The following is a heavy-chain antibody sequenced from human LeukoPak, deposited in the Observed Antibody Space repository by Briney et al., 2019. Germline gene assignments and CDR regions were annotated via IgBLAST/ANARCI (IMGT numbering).Heavy chain of an antibody. J-gene: IGHJ6*04. CDR1: GGSISSSSYY. Sequence: SETLSLTCTVSGGSISSSSYYWGWIRQPPGKGLEWIGSIYYSGSTYYNPSLKSRVTTSVDTSKNQFSLKLSSVTAADTAVYYCARLFKVWATIPTGGGVDVWGKGTTVTISS. D-gene: IGHD5-24*01. CDR2: IYYSGST. V-gene: IGHV4-39*07. CDR3: ARLFKVWATIPTGGGVDV.